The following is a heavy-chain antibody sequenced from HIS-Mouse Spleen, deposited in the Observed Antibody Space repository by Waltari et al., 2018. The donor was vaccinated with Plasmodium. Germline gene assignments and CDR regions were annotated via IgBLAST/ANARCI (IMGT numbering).Heavy chain of an antibody. J-gene: IGHJ4*02. CDR2: MSSSSSYI. CDR1: GFPFCTYR. Sequence: EVQLVESGGGLVKPGGSLSLSCAASGFPFCTYRMNWVRQAPGKGLEWVSSMSSSSSYIYYADSVKGRFTISRDNAKNSLYLQMNSLRAEDTAVYYCARESSSSWYFDYWGQGTLVTVSS. D-gene: IGHD6-13*01. CDR3: ARESSSSWYFDY. V-gene: IGHV3-21*01.